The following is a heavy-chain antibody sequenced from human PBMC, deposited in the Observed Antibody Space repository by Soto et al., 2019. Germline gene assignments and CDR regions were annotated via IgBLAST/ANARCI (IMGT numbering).Heavy chain of an antibody. D-gene: IGHD6-13*01. CDR3: GAGQYFSDY. CDR2: ISYDGSDK. Sequence: QVQLVESGGGVVQPGRSLRLSCAASGFTFSSYGMHWVRQAPGKGLEWVALISYDGSDKYYADSVKGRFTISRDNSKNTLSLQMNSLRVEDTAVYYCGAGQYFSDYWGQGTLVTVSS. CDR1: GFTFSSYG. J-gene: IGHJ4*02. V-gene: IGHV3-30*03.